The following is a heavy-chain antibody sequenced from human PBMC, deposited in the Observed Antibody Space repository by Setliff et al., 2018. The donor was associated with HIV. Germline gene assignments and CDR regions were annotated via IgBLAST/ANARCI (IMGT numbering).Heavy chain of an antibody. V-gene: IGHV4-39*01. D-gene: IGHD5-18*01. CDR2: IFYTGST. CDR3: ARPRGEYRSYDAFDI. J-gene: IGHJ3*02. CDR1: AGSISGSLYY. Sequence: SETLSLTCTVSAGSISGSLYYWGWIRQPPGKGLEWIGSIFYTGSTHYSPSLKSRVTVSVDTSKNQFSLKLSSVTAADTAIYYCARPRGEYRSYDAFDIWGQGTVVTVSS.